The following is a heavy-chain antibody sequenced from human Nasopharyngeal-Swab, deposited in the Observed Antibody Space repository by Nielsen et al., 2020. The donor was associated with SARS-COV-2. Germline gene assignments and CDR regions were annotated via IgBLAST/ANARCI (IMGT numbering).Heavy chain of an antibody. V-gene: IGHV3-21*01. CDR1: GLSVSSNY. CDR3: ARPRGYSYGYPPDY. CDR2: ISSSSSYI. J-gene: IGHJ4*02. D-gene: IGHD5-18*01. Sequence: GESLKISCAASGLSVSSNYMNWVRQGPGKGLEWVSSISSSSSYIYYADSVKGRFTISRDNAKNSLYLQMNSLRAEDTAVYYCARPRGYSYGYPPDYWGQGTLVTVSS.